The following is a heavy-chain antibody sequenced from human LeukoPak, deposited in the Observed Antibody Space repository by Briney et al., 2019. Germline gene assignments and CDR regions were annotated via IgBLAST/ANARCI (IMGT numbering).Heavy chain of an antibody. V-gene: IGHV1-18*01. J-gene: IGHJ4*02. CDR2: ISAYNGNT. CDR1: GYTFTSYG. D-gene: IGHD3-3*01. Sequence: ASVKVSCKASGYTFTSYGISWVRQAPGQGLEWMGWISAYNGNTNYAQKLQGRVTMTTDTSTSTAYMELRSLRSDDTAVYYCARVGRITILGVVIMNYDYWGQGTLVTVSS. CDR3: ARVGRITILGVVIMNYDY.